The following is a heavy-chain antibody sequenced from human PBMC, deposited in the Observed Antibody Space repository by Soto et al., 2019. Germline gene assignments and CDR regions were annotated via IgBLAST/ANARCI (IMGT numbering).Heavy chain of an antibody. CDR1: GYTLTGYY. Sequence: GASVKVSCKXSGYTLTGYYMHWVRQAPGQGLEWMGWINPNSGGTNYAQKFQGWVTMTRDTSISTAYMELSRLRSDDTAVYYCAREIAGKYYYYGMDVWGQGTTVTVSS. J-gene: IGHJ6*02. V-gene: IGHV1-2*04. CDR2: INPNSGGT. CDR3: AREIAGKYYYYGMDV. D-gene: IGHD3-10*01.